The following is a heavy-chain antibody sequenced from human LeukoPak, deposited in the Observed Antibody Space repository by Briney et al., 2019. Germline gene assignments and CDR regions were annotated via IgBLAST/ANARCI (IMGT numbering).Heavy chain of an antibody. D-gene: IGHD6-13*01. CDR2: MNPNSGNT. Sequence: ASVKVSCKASGYTFTSYDINWVRQATGQGLEWMGWMNPNSGNTGYAQKFQGRVTMTRNTSISTAYMELSGLRSEDTAVYYCARGYDSGVAAAVDMDVWGKGTTVTVSS. J-gene: IGHJ6*03. CDR3: ARGYDSGVAAAVDMDV. V-gene: IGHV1-8*01. CDR1: GYTFTSYD.